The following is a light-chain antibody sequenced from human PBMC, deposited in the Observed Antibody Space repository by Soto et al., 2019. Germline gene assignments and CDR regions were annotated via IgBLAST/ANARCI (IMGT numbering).Light chain of an antibody. CDR1: SSDIGAFDY. J-gene: IGLJ2*01. CDR2: EVN. Sequence: QSALTQPASVSGSPGQSITISCTGTSSDIGAFDYVSWYQHHPGKAPTLIIYEVNNRPTGISYRFSASKSGNTASLPISGLHAEDEGDYYCGSYTSSSTVFGGGTKLTVL. V-gene: IGLV2-14*01. CDR3: GSYTSSSTV.